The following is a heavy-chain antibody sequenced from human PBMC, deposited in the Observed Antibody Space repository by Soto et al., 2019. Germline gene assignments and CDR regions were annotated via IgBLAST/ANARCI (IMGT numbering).Heavy chain of an antibody. Sequence: QVQLKESGPGLVQSSQTLSLTCSVSGADINSGGFTWTWIRQHAGKGLEWLGYISHSGSTDYNPSLKSRLSISGDTSKNHFSLTLTSVTAADVAVYYCATIGVSGYLAVWGQGTTVTVSS. CDR1: GADINSGGFT. J-gene: IGHJ6*02. D-gene: IGHD3-16*02. CDR3: ATIGVSGYLAV. V-gene: IGHV4-31*03. CDR2: ISHSGST.